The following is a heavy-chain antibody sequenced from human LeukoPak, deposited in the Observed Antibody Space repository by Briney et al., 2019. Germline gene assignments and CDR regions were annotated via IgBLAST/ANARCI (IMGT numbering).Heavy chain of an antibody. CDR1: GFTFSNYW. Sequence: GGSLRLSCAASGFTFSNYWMSWVRQAPGKGLEWVANINQDGTEKYYMDSVKGRFTISRDNAKNSLHLQMDSLRVEDTAIYYCAIKYSWGQGILVTVSS. V-gene: IGHV3-7*01. CDR2: INQDGTEK. J-gene: IGHJ4*02. CDR3: AIKYS.